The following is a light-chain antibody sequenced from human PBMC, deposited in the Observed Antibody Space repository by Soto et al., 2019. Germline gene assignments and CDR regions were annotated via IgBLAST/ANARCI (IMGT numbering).Light chain of an antibody. CDR1: QSVSSSY. Sequence: ELVLTQSPGTLSLSPAARATLSCRASQSVSSSYLAWYQQKPGQSPRLLIYGASSRATGIPDRFSGSGSGTDFTLTISRLEPEDFGVYYYQHYGSSPWLTFGGGTKVEIK. CDR3: QHYGSSPWLT. CDR2: GAS. V-gene: IGKV3-20*01. J-gene: IGKJ4*01.